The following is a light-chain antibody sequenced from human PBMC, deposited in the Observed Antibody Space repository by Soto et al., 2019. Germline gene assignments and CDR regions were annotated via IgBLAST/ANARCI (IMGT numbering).Light chain of an antibody. CDR2: ASS. CDR1: QSVSSSY. Sequence: EIVLTQSPGTLSSSPGERATLSCRASQSVSSSYLAWYQHKPGQAPRLLIYASSSRATGIPDRFGGSGSGTAFTLTISRLEPEDFAVYYCQLYGDSSWTFGQGTKVEIK. J-gene: IGKJ1*01. CDR3: QLYGDSSWT. V-gene: IGKV3-20*01.